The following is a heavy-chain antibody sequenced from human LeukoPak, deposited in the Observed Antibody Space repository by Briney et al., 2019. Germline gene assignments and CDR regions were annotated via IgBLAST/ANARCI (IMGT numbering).Heavy chain of an antibody. V-gene: IGHV3-21*01. J-gene: IGHJ4*02. CDR2: ISSSSSYI. Sequence: GGSLRLSCAASGFTFSSYSMNWVRQAPGKGLEWVSSISSSSSYIYYADSVKGRFTISRDNAKNSLYLQMNSLRAEDTAVYYCARDLAAAGTPPPYWGQGTLVTVSS. CDR1: GFTFSSYS. CDR3: ARDLAAAGTPPPY. D-gene: IGHD6-13*01.